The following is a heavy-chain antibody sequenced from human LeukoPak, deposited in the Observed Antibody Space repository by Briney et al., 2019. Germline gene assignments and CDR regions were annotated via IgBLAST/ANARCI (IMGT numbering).Heavy chain of an antibody. CDR1: GFTFSDYS. J-gene: IGHJ4*02. V-gene: IGHV3-48*01. CDR2: IGISSGNT. D-gene: IGHD5-24*01. Sequence: GSLRLSCAASGFTFSDYSMNWVRQAPGKGLEWISYIGISSGNTKYADSVKGRFTISGDKAKSSLYLQMNSLRVEDTAVYYCARDYKYAFDNWGQGTLVTVSS. CDR3: ARDYKYAFDN.